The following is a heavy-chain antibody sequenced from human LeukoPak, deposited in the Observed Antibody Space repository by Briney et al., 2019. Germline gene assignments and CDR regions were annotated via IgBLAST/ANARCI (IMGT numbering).Heavy chain of an antibody. CDR1: GFPFSSYP. D-gene: IGHD3-16*02. V-gene: IGHV3-23*01. CDR3: AKNRGFRGVIVVPPLDF. Sequence: GGSLRLSCAASGFPFSSYPMSWVRQALGRGLEWVSSISSSAGNTYYADSVKGRFTISRDYSKNTLYLQMNSLRAEDTAIYYCAKNRGFRGVIVVPPLDFWGQGTLVTVSS. CDR2: ISSSAGNT. J-gene: IGHJ4*02.